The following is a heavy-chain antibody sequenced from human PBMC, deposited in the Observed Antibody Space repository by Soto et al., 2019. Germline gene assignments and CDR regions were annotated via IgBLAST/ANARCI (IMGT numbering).Heavy chain of an antibody. V-gene: IGHV1-3*01. CDR1: GYTFTNSG. J-gene: IGHJ4*02. CDR3: ARYYSYGYSFGY. Sequence: ASVKVSCKASGYTFTNSGFSWVRQAPGQRLEWMGWINAGNGNTKYSQKFQGRVTITRDTSASTAYMELSSLRSEDTAVYYCARYYSYGYSFGYWGQGTLVTVSS. D-gene: IGHD5-18*01. CDR2: INAGNGNT.